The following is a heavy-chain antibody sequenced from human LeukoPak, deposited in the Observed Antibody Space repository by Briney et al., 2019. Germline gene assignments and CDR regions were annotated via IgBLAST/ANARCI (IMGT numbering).Heavy chain of an antibody. CDR3: ATLWPYFDY. V-gene: IGHV4-39*01. CDR2: ISYPGST. J-gene: IGHJ4*02. Sequence: SETLSLTCTVSGGSISNSSFYWGWIRQPPGKGLECIASISYPGSTFYNPSLRSRVTISVDTSKNQFSLRLSSVTAADTAVYYCATLWPYFDYWGQGTLVTVSS. CDR1: GGSISNSSFY. D-gene: IGHD3-10*01.